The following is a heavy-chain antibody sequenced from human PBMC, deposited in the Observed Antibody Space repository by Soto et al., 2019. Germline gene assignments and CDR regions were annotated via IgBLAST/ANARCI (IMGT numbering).Heavy chain of an antibody. CDR2: INHSGST. CDR3: ARGTIGYDSSGYYPAPNYFDY. CDR1: GGSISSGGYY. V-gene: IGHV4-39*07. Sequence: SETRSLTCTGSGGSISSGGYYWSWIRQPPGKGLEWIGEINHSGSTNYNPSLKSRVTISVDTSKNQFSLKLSSVTAADTAVYYCARGTIGYDSSGYYPAPNYFDYWGQGTLVTVSS. J-gene: IGHJ4*02. D-gene: IGHD3-22*01.